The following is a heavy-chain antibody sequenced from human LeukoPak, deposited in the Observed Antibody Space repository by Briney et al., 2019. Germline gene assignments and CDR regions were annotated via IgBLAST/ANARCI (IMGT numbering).Heavy chain of an antibody. CDR1: GGTFSSYA. J-gene: IGHJ4*02. CDR2: IIPILGIA. Sequence: SVKVSCKASGGTFSSYAISWVRQAPGQGLEWMGRIIPILGIANYAQKFQGRVTITADKSTSTAYMELSSLRSEDTAVYYCARDRSEPEMGGDYWGQGTLVTVPS. V-gene: IGHV1-69*04. D-gene: IGHD3-16*01. CDR3: ARDRSEPEMGGDY.